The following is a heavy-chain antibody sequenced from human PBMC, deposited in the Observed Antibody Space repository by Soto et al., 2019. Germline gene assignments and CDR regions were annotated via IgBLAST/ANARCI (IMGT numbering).Heavy chain of an antibody. J-gene: IGHJ4*02. CDR1: GFTFSSYA. D-gene: IGHD3-16*01. V-gene: IGHV3-30-3*01. Sequence: HVQLVESGGGVVQPGRSLRLSCAASGFTFSSYAMHWVRQAPGKGLEWVAVISYDGSNKYYADSVKGRFTISRDNSKNTLYLQMNSLRAEDTAVYYCARAYEGDYFDYWGQGTLVTVSS. CDR2: ISYDGSNK. CDR3: ARAYEGDYFDY.